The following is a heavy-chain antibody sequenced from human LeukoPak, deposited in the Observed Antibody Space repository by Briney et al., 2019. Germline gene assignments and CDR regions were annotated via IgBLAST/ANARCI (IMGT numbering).Heavy chain of an antibody. CDR3: ASLKKQHLRLSPPDY. Sequence: SETLSLTCAVYDGAFSGHYWTWIRQPPGKGLEWSGEINHSGSTNYTPSLKSRVTISVDTSKNQFSLKLSSVTAADTAVYYCASLKKQHLRLSPPDYWGQGTLVTVSS. CDR2: INHSGST. V-gene: IGHV4-34*01. CDR1: DGAFSGHY. D-gene: IGHD1/OR15-1a*01. J-gene: IGHJ4*02.